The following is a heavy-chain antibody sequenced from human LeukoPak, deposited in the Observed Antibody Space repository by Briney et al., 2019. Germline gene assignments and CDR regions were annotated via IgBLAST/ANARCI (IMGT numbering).Heavy chain of an antibody. D-gene: IGHD3-3*01. CDR1: GGTFSSYA. Sequence: ASVKVSCKASGGTFSSYAISWVRQAPGQGLEWMGGIIPIFGTANYAQKFQGRVTITTDESTSTAYMELSSLRSEDTAVYYCARDGGSYYDFWSGYRVLGFYYYYMDVSGKGTTVTVSS. CDR3: ARDGGSYYDFWSGYRVLGFYYYYMDV. J-gene: IGHJ6*03. CDR2: IIPIFGTA. V-gene: IGHV1-69*05.